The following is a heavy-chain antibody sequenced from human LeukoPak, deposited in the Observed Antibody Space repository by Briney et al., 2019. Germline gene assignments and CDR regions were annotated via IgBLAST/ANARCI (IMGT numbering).Heavy chain of an antibody. V-gene: IGHV3-23*01. CDR3: AKWGDYDVLTGYYVSDY. CDR2: ITGSGGST. CDR1: GFTFSNYA. D-gene: IGHD3-9*01. Sequence: GASLRLSCAASGFTFSNYAMSGVRQAPAKGLEGVSAITGSGGSTYYADSVKGRFTISRDNSKNTLYLQMNSLRVEDTAVYYCAKWGDYDVLTGYYVSDYWGQGTLVTVSS. J-gene: IGHJ4*02.